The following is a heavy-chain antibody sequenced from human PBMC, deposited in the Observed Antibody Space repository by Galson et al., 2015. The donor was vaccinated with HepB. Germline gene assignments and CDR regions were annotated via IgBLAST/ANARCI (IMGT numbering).Heavy chain of an antibody. V-gene: IGHV3-30-3*01. CDR3: ARDLIAVAGSGYYYGMDV. J-gene: IGHJ6*02. CDR2: ISYDGSNK. CDR1: GFTFSSYA. Sequence: SLRLSCAASGFTFSSYAMHWVRQAPGKGLEWVAVISYDGSNKYYADSVKGRFTISRDNSKNTLYLQMNSLRAEDTAVYYCARDLIAVAGSGYYYGMDVWGQATTVTVSS. D-gene: IGHD6-19*01.